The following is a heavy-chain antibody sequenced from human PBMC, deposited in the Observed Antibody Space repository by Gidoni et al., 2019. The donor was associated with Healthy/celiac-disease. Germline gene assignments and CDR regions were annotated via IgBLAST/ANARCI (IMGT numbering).Heavy chain of an antibody. V-gene: IGHV4-38-2*01. CDR3: ARASDYGDYGRAFDI. CDR2: IYHSGST. J-gene: IGHJ3*02. Sequence: QVQLQESGPGLVKPSETLSLTCAVSGYSISSGYYWGWIRQPPGKGLEWIGSIYHSGSTYYNPSLKSRVTISVDTSKNQFSRKLSSVTAADTAVYYCARASDYGDYGRAFDIWGQGTMVTVSS. CDR1: GYSISSGYY. D-gene: IGHD4-17*01.